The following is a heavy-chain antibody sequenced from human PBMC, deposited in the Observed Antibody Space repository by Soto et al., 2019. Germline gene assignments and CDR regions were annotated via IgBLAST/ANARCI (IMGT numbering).Heavy chain of an antibody. CDR1: GDTFTSYY. Sequence: ASVKVSCKAPGDTFTSYYLNWVRQAPGQGXEWMGVINPHAGSTKYAQKFQGRVTMTRDTSRSTVYMELRSLRSDDTAIYYCARSSGGNFGIIIEGSNWFDPWGQGTLVTVSS. D-gene: IGHD3-3*01. CDR2: INPHAGST. CDR3: ARSSGGNFGIIIEGSNWFDP. J-gene: IGHJ5*02. V-gene: IGHV1-46*01.